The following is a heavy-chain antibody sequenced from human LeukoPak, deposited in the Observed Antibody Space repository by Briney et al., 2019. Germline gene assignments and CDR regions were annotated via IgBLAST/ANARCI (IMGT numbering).Heavy chain of an antibody. CDR1: GGSISSSRYY. J-gene: IGHJ4*02. Sequence: PSETLSLTCTVSGGSISSSRYYWGWIRQPPGKGLEWIGNIYYSGSTYYNPSLKIRVTISVDTSKNQFSLKLSSVTAADTAVYYCASTPVGYYGSGSSQLSFDYWGQGTLVTVS. CDR3: ASTPVGYYGSGSSQLSFDY. CDR2: IYYSGST. D-gene: IGHD3-10*01. V-gene: IGHV4-39*01.